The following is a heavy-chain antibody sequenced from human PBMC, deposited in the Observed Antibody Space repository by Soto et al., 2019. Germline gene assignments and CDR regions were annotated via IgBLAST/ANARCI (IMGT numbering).Heavy chain of an antibody. J-gene: IGHJ4*02. V-gene: IGHV4-39*01. Sequence: SETLSLTCIVSGESISRSSYYWGWIRQPPGKGLEWIGSIYYSVRTYYNPSFKRWVTISLDTSKNHFSLKLCSVTSTDATVYFCGRQGTTVVTQAYFDVSGQGALVTVSS. CDR3: GRQGTTVVTQAYFDV. CDR2: IYYSVRT. D-gene: IGHD2-21*02. CDR1: GESISRSSYY.